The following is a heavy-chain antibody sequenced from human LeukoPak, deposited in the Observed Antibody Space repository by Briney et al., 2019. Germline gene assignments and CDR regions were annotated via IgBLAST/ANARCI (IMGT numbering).Heavy chain of an antibody. CDR1: GFTFSSYG. CDR2: ITGGGGST. Sequence: GGSLRLSCAASGFTFSSYGMSWVRQAPGKGLKWVSAITGGGGSTYYADSVKGRFAISRDNSKNTLYLQMSSLRAEDTAVYYCAKDRGGSGSYLYFFDYWGQGTLVAVSS. D-gene: IGHD3-10*01. J-gene: IGHJ4*02. V-gene: IGHV3-23*01. CDR3: AKDRGGSGSYLYFFDY.